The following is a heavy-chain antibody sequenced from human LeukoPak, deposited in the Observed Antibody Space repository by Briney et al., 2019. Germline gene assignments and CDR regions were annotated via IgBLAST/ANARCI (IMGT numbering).Heavy chain of an antibody. CDR1: GYTFTGYY. CDR2: INPYSGDT. D-gene: IGHD2-15*01. Sequence: ASVKVSRKASGYTFTGYYMHWVRPAPGQGLEWMAWINPYSGDTKYAQKFQGRVTMTRDTSISTAYMELSRLRSDDTAVYYCARPYCNVRSCHDYFDYWGQGTLVTVSS. J-gene: IGHJ4*02. CDR3: ARPYCNVRSCHDYFDY. V-gene: IGHV1-2*02.